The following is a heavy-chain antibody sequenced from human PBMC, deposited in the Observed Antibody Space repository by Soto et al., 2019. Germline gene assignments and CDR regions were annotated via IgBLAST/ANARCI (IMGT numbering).Heavy chain of an antibody. CDR3: ARPLSGYDPYYYYYYGMDV. CDR2: INAGNGNT. J-gene: IGHJ6*02. D-gene: IGHD5-12*01. Sequence: GASVKVSCKASGYTFTSYAMHWVRQAPGQRLEWMGWINAGNGNTKYSQKFQGRVTITRDTSASTAYMELSSLRSEDTAVYYCARPLSGYDPYYYYYYGMDVWGQGTTVTVSS. CDR1: GYTFTSYA. V-gene: IGHV1-3*01.